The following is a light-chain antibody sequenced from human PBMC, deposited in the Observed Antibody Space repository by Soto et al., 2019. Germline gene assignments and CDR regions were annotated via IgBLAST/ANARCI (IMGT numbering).Light chain of an antibody. CDR2: KAS. Sequence: DIQMTQSPSTLSASVGDRVTITCRASQSISSWLAWYQQRLGQAPKLLIYKASSLESGVPSRFSRRGSGTEFTLTITSLQTDDFATYYCQQYNSYSLTFGQGTKVEIK. J-gene: IGKJ1*01. CDR1: QSISSW. V-gene: IGKV1-5*03. CDR3: QQYNSYSLT.